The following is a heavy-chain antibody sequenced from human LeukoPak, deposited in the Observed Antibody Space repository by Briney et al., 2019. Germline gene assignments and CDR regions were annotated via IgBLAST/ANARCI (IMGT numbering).Heavy chain of an antibody. CDR3: VRSSRGYSGHDSGY. CDR1: GGSASSGSYY. CDR2: IYYTGST. Sequence: SETLSLTCTVSGGSASSGSYYWSWIRQPPGKGLEWIGYIYYTGSTNYNPSLKSRVTISADTSKNQFSLRLNSVTAADTAVYYCVRSSRGYSGHDSGYWGQGTLVTVSS. D-gene: IGHD5-12*01. V-gene: IGHV4-61*01. J-gene: IGHJ4*02.